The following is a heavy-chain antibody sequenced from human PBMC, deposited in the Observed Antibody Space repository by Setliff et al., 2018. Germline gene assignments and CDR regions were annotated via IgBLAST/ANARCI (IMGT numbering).Heavy chain of an antibody. CDR3: ARGYFPSESSGYYFAY. V-gene: IGHV4-39*01. CDR1: GASITNINYY. J-gene: IGHJ4*02. Sequence: SETLSLTCTVSGASITNINYYWGLIRQPPGKGLEWIGSIFYSGRTFYNPSLKSRVTISVDTSKNQFSLNLNSVTAADTAVYYCARGYFPSESSGYYFAYWGQGTLVTVSS. D-gene: IGHD3-22*01. CDR2: IFYSGRT.